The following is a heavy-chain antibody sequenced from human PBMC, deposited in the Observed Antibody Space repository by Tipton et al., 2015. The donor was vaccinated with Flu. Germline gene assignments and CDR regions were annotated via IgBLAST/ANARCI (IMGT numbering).Heavy chain of an antibody. D-gene: IGHD6-19*01. CDR3: ARGGDSSGWYTY. J-gene: IGHJ4*02. CDR2: INHSGST. CDR1: GGSFSGYY. V-gene: IGHV4-34*01. Sequence: TLSLTCAVYGGSFSGYYWSWIRQPPGKGLEWIGEINHSGSTNYNPSLKSRVTISVDTSKNQFSLKLSSVTAAGTAVYYCARGGDSSGWYTYWGQGTLVTVSS.